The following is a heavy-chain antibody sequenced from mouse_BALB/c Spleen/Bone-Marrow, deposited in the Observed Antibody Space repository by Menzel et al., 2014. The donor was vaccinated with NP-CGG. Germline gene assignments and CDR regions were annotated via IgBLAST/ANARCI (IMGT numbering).Heavy chain of an antibody. V-gene: IGHV1S29*02. CDR2: IYPYNGGT. D-gene: IGHD2-10*02. J-gene: IGHJ4*01. CDR1: GNTFTDYN. CDR3: TRREYGNYGYAMVY. Sequence: EVQLQQSGPELVKPGASVKISCKASGNTFTDYNMHWVKQSHGKSLEWIGYIYPYNGGTGYNQKFKSKATLAVDNSSSTAYMGLRSLTSEDSAVYYCTRREYGNYGYAMVYWGQGTSVTVSS.